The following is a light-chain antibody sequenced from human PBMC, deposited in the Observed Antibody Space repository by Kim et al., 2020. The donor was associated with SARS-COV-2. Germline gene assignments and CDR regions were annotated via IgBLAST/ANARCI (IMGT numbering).Light chain of an antibody. V-gene: IGKV1-33*01. CDR2: DAS. Sequence: SAAVGDRVTITCQASQDISNYLNWYQQEPGKAPKLLIYDASNLETGVPSRFSGSGSGTDFTFTISSLQPEDIATYYCQQYDNLITFGQGTRLEIK. CDR3: QQYDNLIT. CDR1: QDISNY. J-gene: IGKJ5*01.